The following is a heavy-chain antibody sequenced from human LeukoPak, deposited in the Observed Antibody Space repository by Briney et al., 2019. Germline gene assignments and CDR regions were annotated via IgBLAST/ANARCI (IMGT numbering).Heavy chain of an antibody. CDR3: ARGKTYYDFWSGLKGMDV. J-gene: IGHJ6*02. D-gene: IGHD3-3*01. V-gene: IGHV1-69*04. Sequence: ASVKVSCKASGGTFSSYAISWVRQAPGQGLEWMGRIIPILGIANYAQKFQGRVAITADKSTSTAYMELSSLRSEDTAVYYCARGKTYYDFWSGLKGMDVWGQGTTVTVSS. CDR2: IIPILGIA. CDR1: GGTFSSYA.